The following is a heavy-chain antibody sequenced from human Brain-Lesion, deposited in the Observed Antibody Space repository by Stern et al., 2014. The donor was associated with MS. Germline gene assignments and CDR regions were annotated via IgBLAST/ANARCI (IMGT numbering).Heavy chain of an antibody. CDR3: ARVYNTIYGIVTQRGSGMDV. CDR2: IKEDGTEK. V-gene: IGHV3-7*01. CDR1: GFTFGNYW. Sequence: EVQLVESVGGLVQPGGSLTISCTAAGFTFGNYWMTWVRQAPGKGLAWVANIKEDGTEKNYVDSVKGRFTISRDNARNSLYLQMNSLRVEDTALYYCARVYNTIYGIVTQRGSGMDVWGQGTTVIVSS. J-gene: IGHJ6*02. D-gene: IGHD3-3*01.